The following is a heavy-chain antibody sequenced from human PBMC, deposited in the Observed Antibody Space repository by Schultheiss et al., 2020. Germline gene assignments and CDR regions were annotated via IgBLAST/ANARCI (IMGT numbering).Heavy chain of an antibody. CDR1: GFTFSNAW. CDR3: AKGSSLGYCSGASCYVG. Sequence: GGSLRLSCAASGFTFSNAWMNWVRQAPGKGLQWVSAISGSGGSTYYADSVKGRFTISRDNSKNTVYLQMNSLRVEDTAVYYCAKGSSLGYCSGASCYVGWGQGTLVTVSS. J-gene: IGHJ4*02. CDR2: ISGSGGST. D-gene: IGHD2-15*01. V-gene: IGHV3-23*01.